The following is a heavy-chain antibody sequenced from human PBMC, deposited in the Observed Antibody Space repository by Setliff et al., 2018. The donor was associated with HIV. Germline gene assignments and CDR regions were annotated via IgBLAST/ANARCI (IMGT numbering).Heavy chain of an antibody. V-gene: IGHV3-11*04. J-gene: IGHJ4*02. D-gene: IGHD3-10*01. Sequence: GGSLRLSCAASGFTFSDYYMSWIRQAPGKGLEWISYISSSAGTIYYADSVKGRFTISRDNSKNSLYLQMNSLTVEDAAVYYCAKVYYANGWKAFDYWGPGTVVTVSS. CDR2: ISSSAGTI. CDR1: GFTFSDYY. CDR3: AKVYYANGWKAFDY.